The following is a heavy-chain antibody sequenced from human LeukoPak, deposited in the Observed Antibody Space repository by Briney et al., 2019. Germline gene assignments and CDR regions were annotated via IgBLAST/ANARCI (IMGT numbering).Heavy chain of an antibody. Sequence: SETLSLTCTVSGGSMNNYYWIWIRQSPGKGLEWIGYIYYSGSTNYNHSLKSRVTISVDTSKNQFSLKLNSVTAADTAVYYCARAGYCSSTSCQWVPLVWGQGTTVTVSS. V-gene: IGHV4-59*01. CDR1: GGSMNNYY. D-gene: IGHD2-2*03. CDR3: ARAGYCSSTSCQWVPLV. CDR2: IYYSGST. J-gene: IGHJ6*02.